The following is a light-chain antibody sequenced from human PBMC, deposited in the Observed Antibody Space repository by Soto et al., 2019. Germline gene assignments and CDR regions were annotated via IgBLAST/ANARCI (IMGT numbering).Light chain of an antibody. V-gene: IGKV3-20*01. J-gene: IGKJ1*01. CDR3: QQYVSSPRT. CDR1: QSVSSSY. Sequence: EIVLTQSPGTLSLSPGERATLSCRASQSVSSSYLAWYQQKPGQAPRLLIYGASSRATGIPDRFSGSGSGTDFTLTISRLEPEDFAVCYCQQYVSSPRTFGQGTKVDIK. CDR2: GAS.